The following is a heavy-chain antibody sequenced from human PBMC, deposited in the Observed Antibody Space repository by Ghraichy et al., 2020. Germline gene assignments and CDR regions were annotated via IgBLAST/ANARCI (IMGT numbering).Heavy chain of an antibody. CDR2: IKSKTDGGTT. Sequence: GGSLRLSCAASGFTFSNAWMSWVRQAPGKGLEWVGRIKSKTDGGTTDYAAPVKGRFTISRDDSKNTLYLQMNSLKTEDTAVYYCTTGLLGYCSSTSCYYSHYYSMDVWSQGTTVTLTS. CDR3: TTGLLGYCSSTSCYYSHYYSMDV. CDR1: GFTFSNAW. J-gene: IGHJ6*02. V-gene: IGHV3-15*01. D-gene: IGHD2-2*01.